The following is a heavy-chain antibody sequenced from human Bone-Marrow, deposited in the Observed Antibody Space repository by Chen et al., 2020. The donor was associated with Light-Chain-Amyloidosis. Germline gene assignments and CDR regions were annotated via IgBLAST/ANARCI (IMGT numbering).Heavy chain of an antibody. CDR3: AHRLKVQGVIGFDY. V-gene: IGHV2-5*02. D-gene: IGHD3-10*01. J-gene: IGHJ4*02. Sequence: QNTLKESGPTLVKTTQTLTLTCTFSGFSLSTSRVGVGWIRQPPGKALEWLALIYWDDDKRYSPSLKSRLTITEDTSKNQVVLIMTNMDPVDTATYYCAHRLKVQGVIGFDYWGQGTLVTVSS. CDR2: IYWDDDK. CDR1: GFSLSTSRVG.